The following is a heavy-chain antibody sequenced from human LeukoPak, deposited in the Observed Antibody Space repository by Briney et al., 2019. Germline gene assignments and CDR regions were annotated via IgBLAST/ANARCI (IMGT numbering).Heavy chain of an antibody. V-gene: IGHV4-30-4*08. D-gene: IGHD3-3*01. Sequence: SQTLSLTCTVSGGSISSGDYYWSWIRQPPGKGLEWIGYIYYSGSTYYNPSLKSRVTISVDTSKNQFSLKLSSVTAADTAAYYCARGYDFWSGYYQNWFDPWGQGTLVTVSS. J-gene: IGHJ5*02. CDR3: ARGYDFWSGYYQNWFDP. CDR1: GGSISSGDYY. CDR2: IYYSGST.